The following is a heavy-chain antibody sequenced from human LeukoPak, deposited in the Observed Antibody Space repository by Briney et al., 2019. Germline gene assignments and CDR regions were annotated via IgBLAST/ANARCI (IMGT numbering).Heavy chain of an antibody. Sequence: GGSLRLSCAASGFTFSSYGMHWVRQAPGKGLEWVAVISYDGSNKYYADSVKGRFTISRDNSKNTLYLQMNSLRAEDTAAYYCAKAGGYYYYYGMDVWGQGTTVTVSS. V-gene: IGHV3-30*18. J-gene: IGHJ6*02. CDR2: ISYDGSNK. CDR1: GFTFSSYG. CDR3: AKAGGYYYYYGMDV.